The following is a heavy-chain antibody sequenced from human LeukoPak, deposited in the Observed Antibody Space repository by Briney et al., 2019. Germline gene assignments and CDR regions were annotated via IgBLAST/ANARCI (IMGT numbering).Heavy chain of an antibody. D-gene: IGHD6-19*01. Sequence: KPSETLSLTCTVSGGSISSSSYYWGWLRQPPGKGLEWIGSIYYSGSTDYNPSLKSRVTISVDTSKNQFSLKLSSVTATDTAVYYCTLDRAVAGGSYFDYWGQGTLVTVTS. CDR2: IYYSGST. V-gene: IGHV4-39*01. CDR3: TLDRAVAGGSYFDY. CDR1: GGSISSSSYY. J-gene: IGHJ4*02.